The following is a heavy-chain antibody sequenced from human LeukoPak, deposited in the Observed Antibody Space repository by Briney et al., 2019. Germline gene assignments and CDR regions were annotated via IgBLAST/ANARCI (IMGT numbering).Heavy chain of an antibody. V-gene: IGHV4-59*11. CDR2: VYYVGST. Sequence: SETLSLTCTVSGASIRSHHWTWIRQPPGKGLEWIGNVYYVGSTSYSPSLKSRVTISLDTSKNQFSLEMNSVTAADTAVYYCARGKSIAARHRWFDPWGQGTLVTVSS. CDR1: GASIRSHH. CDR3: ARGKSIAARHRWFDP. J-gene: IGHJ5*02. D-gene: IGHD6-6*01.